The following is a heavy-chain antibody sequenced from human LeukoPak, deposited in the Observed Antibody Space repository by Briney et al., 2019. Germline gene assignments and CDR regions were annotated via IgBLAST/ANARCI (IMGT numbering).Heavy chain of an antibody. CDR3: AKDGRRGYSYGRGFDY. V-gene: IGHV3-74*01. CDR1: GFTFSSYW. CDR2: ISGDGSST. D-gene: IGHD5-18*01. J-gene: IGHJ4*02. Sequence: GGSLRLSCAASGFTFSSYWMHWVRQTPGMGLVWVSRISGDGSSTTYAESVKGRFTISRDNAKNSLYLQMNSLRAEDMALYYCAKDGRRGYSYGRGFDYWGQGTLVTVSS.